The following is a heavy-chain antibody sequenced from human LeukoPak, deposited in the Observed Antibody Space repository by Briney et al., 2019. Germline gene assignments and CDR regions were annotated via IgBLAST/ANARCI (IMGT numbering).Heavy chain of an antibody. CDR2: INPNSGGT. J-gene: IGHJ4*02. CDR1: GYFFTDYY. CDR3: AKREARSFEF. V-gene: IGHV1-2*02. Sequence: ASVKVSCKASGYFFTDYYIHWVRQAPGQGLEWMGWINPNSGGTKDEEKFQGRVTMTRDTSISTVYLELSRLRSDDTAVYYCAKREARSFEFWGQGTLVTVSS. D-gene: IGHD5-24*01.